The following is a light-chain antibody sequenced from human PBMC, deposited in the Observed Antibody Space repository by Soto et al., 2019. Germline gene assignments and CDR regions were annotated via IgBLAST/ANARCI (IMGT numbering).Light chain of an antibody. J-gene: IGKJ1*01. Sequence: IGTTQSPATLSVSPGERATLSCRASQSVSSNLAWYQQKPGQAPRLLIYGASTRATGIPARFSGSGSGTKLTLTIASLQPDDFATYYCQQYETFSGTFGPGTKVDIK. CDR3: QQYETFSGT. CDR1: QSVSSN. V-gene: IGKV3-15*01. CDR2: GAS.